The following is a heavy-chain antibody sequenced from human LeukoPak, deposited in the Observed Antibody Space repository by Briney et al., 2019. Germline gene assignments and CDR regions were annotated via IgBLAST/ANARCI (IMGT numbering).Heavy chain of an antibody. Sequence: GGSLRLSCAASGFTFSSYAMSWVRQAPGKGLEWVSAISGSGGSTYYADSVKGRFTISRDNSKNTLYLQMNSLRAEDTAVYYCAKGLVVVVAATTYNWFDPWGQGTLVTVSS. J-gene: IGHJ5*02. CDR1: GFTFSSYA. D-gene: IGHD2-15*01. V-gene: IGHV3-23*01. CDR3: AKGLVVVVAATTYNWFDP. CDR2: ISGSGGST.